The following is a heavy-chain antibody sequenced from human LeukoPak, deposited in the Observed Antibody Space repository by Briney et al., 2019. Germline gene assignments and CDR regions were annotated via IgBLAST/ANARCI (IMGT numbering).Heavy chain of an antibody. V-gene: IGHV4-59*01. J-gene: IGHJ4*01. CDR1: GASISRYY. Sequence: AASLSLTCTVSGASISRYYWSWIRQPPGKGLEWIGYIYYSGSTNYNPSLKSRVTMSVDTSKNQFYLKVASVTAADTAVYFCARDRLLFGGGIDFWGHGTLVTV. CDR3: ARDRLLFGGGIDF. CDR2: IYYSGST. D-gene: IGHD2-21*02.